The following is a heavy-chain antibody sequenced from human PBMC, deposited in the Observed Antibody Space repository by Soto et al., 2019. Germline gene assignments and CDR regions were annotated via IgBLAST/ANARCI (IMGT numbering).Heavy chain of an antibody. CDR3: AKDSGASGWYYFDY. V-gene: IGHV3-30*18. D-gene: IGHD6-19*01. CDR2: ISYDGSNK. J-gene: IGHJ4*02. Sequence: QVQLVESGGGVVQPGRSLRLSCAASGFTFSSYGMHWVRQAPGKGLEWVAVISYDGSNKYYADSVKGRFTISRDNSKNTLYLQMNSLRAEDTAVYYCAKDSGASGWYYFDYWGQGTLVTVSS. CDR1: GFTFSSYG.